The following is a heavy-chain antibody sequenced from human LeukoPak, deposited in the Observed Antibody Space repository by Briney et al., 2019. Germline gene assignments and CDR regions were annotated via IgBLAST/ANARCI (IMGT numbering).Heavy chain of an antibody. Sequence: ASVKVSCKASGYTFTGYYMHWVRQAPGQGLEWMGWINPNSGGTNYAQKFQGRVTMTRDTSISTAYMELSRLRSDDTAVYYCARGHSSSYYYYYMDVWGKGTTVTVSS. CDR2: INPNSGGT. CDR1: GYTFTGYY. J-gene: IGHJ6*03. D-gene: IGHD6-13*01. V-gene: IGHV1-2*02. CDR3: ARGHSSSYYYYYMDV.